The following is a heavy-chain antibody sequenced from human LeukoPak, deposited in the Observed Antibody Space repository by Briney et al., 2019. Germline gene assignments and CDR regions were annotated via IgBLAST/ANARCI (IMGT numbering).Heavy chain of an antibody. CDR1: GGSISSSGYY. Sequence: SETLSLTCTVSGGSISSSGYYWGWIRQPPGKGLEWIVSFYYSGYTYYNPPLKSRVTISVDTSKNHFSLRVNSVTAADTAVYYCARHDLWGQGTLVTVSS. J-gene: IGHJ4*02. CDR3: ARHDL. V-gene: IGHV4-39*01. CDR2: FYYSGYT.